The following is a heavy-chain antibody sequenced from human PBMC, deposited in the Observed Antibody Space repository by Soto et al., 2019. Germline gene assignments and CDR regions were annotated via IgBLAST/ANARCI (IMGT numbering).Heavy chain of an antibody. CDR2: KYYSGSA. D-gene: IGHD3-16*01. V-gene: IGHV4-59*01. J-gene: IGHJ6*03. CDR1: GASISSYH. CDR3: AAAVPAEYVFPYYYMDV. Sequence: QVQLQESGPGLVKPSETLSLTCTVSGASISSYHWSWIRQTPGKGLEWIGYKYYSGSANYNPSLMSRVVYSVDTSKNQASLKLSSVTAADTGVYYCAAAVPAEYVFPYYYMDVWGKGTTVTVSS.